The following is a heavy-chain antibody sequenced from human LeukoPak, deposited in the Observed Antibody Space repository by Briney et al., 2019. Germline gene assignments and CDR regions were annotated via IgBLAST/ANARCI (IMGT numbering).Heavy chain of an antibody. V-gene: IGHV1-18*04. J-gene: IGHJ4*02. CDR1: GYTFTGYY. Sequence: ASAKVSCKASGYTFTGYYMHWVRQAPGQGLEWMGWISAYNGNTNYAQKLQGRVTMTTDTSTSTAYMELRSLRSDDTAVYYCARVPMEGAAAPLYDYWGQGTLVTVSS. CDR3: ARVPMEGAAAPLYDY. CDR2: ISAYNGNT. D-gene: IGHD6-13*01.